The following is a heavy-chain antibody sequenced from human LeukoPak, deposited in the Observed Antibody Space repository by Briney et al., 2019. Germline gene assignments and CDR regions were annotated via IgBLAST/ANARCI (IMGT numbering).Heavy chain of an antibody. CDR3: ARVPHDFWSGYNYYYYMDV. CDR2: ISAYNGNT. D-gene: IGHD3-3*01. J-gene: IGHJ6*03. Sequence: ASVKVSCKASGYTFTSYGISWVRQAPGQGLEWMGWISAYNGNTNYAQKLQGRVTMTTDTSTSTAYMELRSLRSDDTAVYYCARVPHDFWSGYNYYYYMDVWGKGTTVTVSS. V-gene: IGHV1-18*01. CDR1: GYTFTSYG.